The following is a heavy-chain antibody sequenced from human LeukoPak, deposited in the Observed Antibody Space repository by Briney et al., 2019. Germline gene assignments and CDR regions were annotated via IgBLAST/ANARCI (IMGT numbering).Heavy chain of an antibody. V-gene: IGHV3-23*01. D-gene: IGHD4-17*01. J-gene: IGHJ4*02. CDR2: ISGAGDNP. Sequence: GGSLRLSCAASGFSFSSYAMSWVRQAPGKGLEWVSVISGAGDNPYYADSVKGRFTISRDNSKNTLYLQMGSLRVEDTAIYYCADYGDVIFEHWGQGTLVTVSS. CDR3: ADYGDVIFEH. CDR1: GFSFSSYA.